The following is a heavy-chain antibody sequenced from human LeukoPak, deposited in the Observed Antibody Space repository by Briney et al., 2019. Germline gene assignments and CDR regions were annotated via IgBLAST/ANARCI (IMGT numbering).Heavy chain of an antibody. CDR1: GFTFSSYG. CDR3: AREDYGDYWTTVDY. J-gene: IGHJ4*02. CDR2: IWYDGSNK. D-gene: IGHD4-17*01. Sequence: GGSLRLSCAASGFTFSSYGMHWVRQAPGKGLEWVAVIWYDGSNKYYTDSVKGRFTISRDTSKNTLYLQMNSLRAEDTAVYYCAREDYGDYWTTVDYWGQGTLVTVSS. V-gene: IGHV3-33*01.